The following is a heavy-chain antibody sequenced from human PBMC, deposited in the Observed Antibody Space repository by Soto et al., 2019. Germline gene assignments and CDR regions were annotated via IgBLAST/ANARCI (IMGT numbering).Heavy chain of an antibody. Sequence: GEALKISCKGSGYSVSSYWISWVRQMPGKGLEWMGRIDPSDSYTNYSPSFRGHVTISADKSISTAYLQWSSLKASDTAMYYCARLMGHYDILTGYPSYYYGMDVWGQGTTVTVSS. J-gene: IGHJ6*02. CDR1: GYSVSSYW. CDR3: ARLMGHYDILTGYPSYYYGMDV. CDR2: IDPSDSYT. V-gene: IGHV5-10-1*01. D-gene: IGHD3-9*01.